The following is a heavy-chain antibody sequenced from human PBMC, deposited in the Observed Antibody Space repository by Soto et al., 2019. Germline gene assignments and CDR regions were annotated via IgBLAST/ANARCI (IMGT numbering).Heavy chain of an antibody. Sequence: SETLSLTCTVSGGSISSSSYYWGWIRQPPGKGLEWIGSIYYSGSTYYNPSLKSRVTISVDTSKNQFSLKLSSVTAADTAVYYCARWLLGYGGLSYYFDYWGQGTLVTVSS. J-gene: IGHJ4*02. CDR2: IYYSGST. D-gene: IGHD1-26*01. CDR3: ARWLLGYGGLSYYFDY. CDR1: GGSISSSSYY. V-gene: IGHV4-39*01.